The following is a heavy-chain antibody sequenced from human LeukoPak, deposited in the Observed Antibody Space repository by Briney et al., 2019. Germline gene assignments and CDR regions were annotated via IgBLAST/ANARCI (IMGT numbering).Heavy chain of an antibody. Sequence: SETLSLTCTVSGGSVSSGTYYWSWIRQPPGKGLEWIGNIYYSGSTYYNPSLKSRVTISVDTSKNQFSLKLSSVTAADTAVYYCASFRGSSSSSVDYWGQGTLVTVSS. D-gene: IGHD6-13*01. CDR1: GGSVSSGTYY. CDR2: IYYSGST. CDR3: ASFRGSSSSSVDY. V-gene: IGHV4-31*03. J-gene: IGHJ4*02.